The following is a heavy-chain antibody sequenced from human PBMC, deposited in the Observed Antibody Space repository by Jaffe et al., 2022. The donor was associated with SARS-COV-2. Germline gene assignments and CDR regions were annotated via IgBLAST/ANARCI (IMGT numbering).Heavy chain of an antibody. CDR1: GFTFSSYG. J-gene: IGHJ4*02. D-gene: IGHD2-21*02. CDR2: IWYDGSNK. V-gene: IGHV3-33*01. CDR3: ARGESRAYCGGDCYSSDY. Sequence: QVQLVESGGGVVQPGRSLRLSCAASGFTFSSYGMHWVRQAPGKGLEWVAVIWYDGSNKYYADSVKGRFTISRDNSKNTLYLQMNSLRAEDTAVYYCARGESRAYCGGDCYSSDYWGQGTLVTVSS.